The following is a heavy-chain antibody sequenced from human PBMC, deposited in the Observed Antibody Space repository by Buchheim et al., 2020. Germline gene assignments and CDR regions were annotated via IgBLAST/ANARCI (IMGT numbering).Heavy chain of an antibody. D-gene: IGHD1-1*01. CDR3: ARGEVEETRFLDS. V-gene: IGHV3-21*01. CDR2: ISRGSDGI. CDR1: GFSFSGYS. J-gene: IGHJ4*02. Sequence: EVQLVESGGGLVEPGGSLRLSCEASGFSFSGYSMNWVRQAPGEGLEWVSIISRGSDGIHYADLVKGRFTISRDNAKNSLYLKMNSLRLEDTAVYYCARGEVEETRFLDSWGQGTL.